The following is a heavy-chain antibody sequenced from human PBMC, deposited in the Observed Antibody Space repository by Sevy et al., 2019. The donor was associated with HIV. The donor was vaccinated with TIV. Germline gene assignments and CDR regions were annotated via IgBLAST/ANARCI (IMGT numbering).Heavy chain of an antibody. Sequence: GGSLRLSCAASGFTFSSYSMNWVRQAPGKGLEWVSYISSSSTIYYADSVKGRFTISRDNAKNSLYLQMNSLRDEDTAVYYCARDSGSLRFLEWLNWFDPWGQGTLVTVSS. J-gene: IGHJ5*02. CDR2: ISSSSTI. V-gene: IGHV3-48*02. CDR1: GFTFSSYS. D-gene: IGHD3-3*01. CDR3: ARDSGSLRFLEWLNWFDP.